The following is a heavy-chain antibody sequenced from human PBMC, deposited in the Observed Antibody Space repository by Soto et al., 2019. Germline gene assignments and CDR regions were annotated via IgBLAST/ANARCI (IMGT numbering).Heavy chain of an antibody. CDR1: VDSVSSNTAA. J-gene: IGHJ5*02. V-gene: IGHV6-1*01. Sequence: SQTLSLTCAISVDSVSSNTAAWNLISSSPSRGLEWLGRTYYRSNWRHDYAVSVKSRITVKPDTYKNHFSLQLNSVTHDATAVYYCARGVDGSGFDPWGQGTLVTVSS. CDR3: ARGVDGSGFDP. D-gene: IGHD2-15*01. CDR2: TYYRSNWRH.